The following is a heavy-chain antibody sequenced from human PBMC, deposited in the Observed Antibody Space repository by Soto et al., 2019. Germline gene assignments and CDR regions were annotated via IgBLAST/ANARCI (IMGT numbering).Heavy chain of an antibody. CDR3: ARSSIARAGTPRAMDV. CDR1: EYTFTDYA. Sequence: GASVKVSCKASEYTFTDYAMHWVRQAPGQRLEWMGWINAGNGNTKYSQKFQGRVTIARDTFASTAYMDLSSLTSEDTAVYFCARSSIARAGTPRAMDVWGQGTTVTVSS. J-gene: IGHJ6*02. V-gene: IGHV1-3*01. CDR2: INAGNGNT. D-gene: IGHD6-13*01.